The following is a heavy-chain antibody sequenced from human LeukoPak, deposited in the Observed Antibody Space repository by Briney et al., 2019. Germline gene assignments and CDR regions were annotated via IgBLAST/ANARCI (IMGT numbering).Heavy chain of an antibody. V-gene: IGHV3-23*01. Sequence: ETLSLTCTVSGGSIGSYYWSWVRQAPGKGLEWVSTITTSDGNTYYADSVKGRFTVSRDNSKNTLFLQMNSLRAEDTAVYYCAKDGGLWVSAHWGDSWGRGTLVTVSS. CDR3: AKDGGLWVSAHWGDS. CDR2: ITTSDGNT. D-gene: IGHD7-27*01. J-gene: IGHJ4*02. CDR1: GGSIGSYY.